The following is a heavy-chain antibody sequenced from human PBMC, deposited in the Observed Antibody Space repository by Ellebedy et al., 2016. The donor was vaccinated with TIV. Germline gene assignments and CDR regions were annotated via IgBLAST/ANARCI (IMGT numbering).Heavy chain of an antibody. Sequence: GGSLRLSCAASGFSVSSSYMSWVRQAPGKGLEWVSIIYTSGDTYYAGSVTGRFTISRDNTKNTLYLQMNSPIAEDTAVYYCARRDLEVPGSWGSWGQGTLVTVSS. D-gene: IGHD6-19*01. CDR2: IYTSGDT. CDR3: ARRDLEVPGSWGS. CDR1: GFSVSSSY. V-gene: IGHV3-53*01. J-gene: IGHJ5*02.